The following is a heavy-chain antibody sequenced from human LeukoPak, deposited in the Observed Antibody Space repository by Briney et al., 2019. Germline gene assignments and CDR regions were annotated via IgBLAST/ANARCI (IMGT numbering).Heavy chain of an antibody. D-gene: IGHD1-26*01. CDR3: AKDLVGSRYYYYGMDV. V-gene: IGHV3-30*18. Sequence: GGSLRLSCAASGFTFSSYGMHWVRQAPGKGLEWVAVISYDGSNKYYADSVKGRFTISRDNSKNTLYLQMNSLRAEDTAVYYCAKDLVGSRYYYYGMDVWGQGTTVTVSS. CDR1: GFTFSSYG. J-gene: IGHJ6*02. CDR2: ISYDGSNK.